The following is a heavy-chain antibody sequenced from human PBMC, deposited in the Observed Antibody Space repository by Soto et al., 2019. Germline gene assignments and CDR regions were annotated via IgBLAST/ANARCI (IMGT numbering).Heavy chain of an antibody. V-gene: IGHV6-1*01. Sequence: PSQTLSLTCDISGDSVSSNSAAWNWIRHSPSRGLEWLGRTYYRSQWFNDYAVSMRSRITIKADTTKNQFSLQVNSATPEDTAVYYCATWRFDHWGQGTQVTVSS. CDR1: GDSVSSNSAA. CDR3: ATWRFDH. CDR2: TYYRSQWFN. J-gene: IGHJ4*02.